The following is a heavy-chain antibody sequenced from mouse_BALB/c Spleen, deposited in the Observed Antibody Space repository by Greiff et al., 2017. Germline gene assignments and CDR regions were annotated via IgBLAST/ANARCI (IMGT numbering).Heavy chain of an antibody. CDR1: GFNIKDTY. D-gene: IGHD1-1*01. Sequence: VQLKQSGAELVKPGASVKLSCTASGFNIKDTYMHWVKQRPEQGLEWIGRIDPANGNTKYDPKFQGKATITADTSSNTAYLQLSSLTSEDTAVYYCARGYGSTAWFAYWGQGTLVTVSA. CDR2: IDPANGNT. CDR3: ARGYGSTAWFAY. V-gene: IGHV14-3*02. J-gene: IGHJ3*01.